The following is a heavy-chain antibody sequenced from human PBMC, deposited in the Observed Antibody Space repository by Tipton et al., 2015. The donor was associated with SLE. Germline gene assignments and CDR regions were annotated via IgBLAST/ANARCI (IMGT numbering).Heavy chain of an antibody. CDR3: ARHRGHSYGYLYIDY. Sequence: TLSLTCTVSGGSITNHYWSWIRQPPGKGLESIGYIYHSGNTFYNPSLKGRVTTSMDTSNNQLSLELNSVTAADTAVYYCARHRGHSYGYLYIDYWGQGTLVTVSS. J-gene: IGHJ4*02. D-gene: IGHD5-18*01. CDR1: GGSITNHY. V-gene: IGHV4-59*08. CDR2: IYHSGNT.